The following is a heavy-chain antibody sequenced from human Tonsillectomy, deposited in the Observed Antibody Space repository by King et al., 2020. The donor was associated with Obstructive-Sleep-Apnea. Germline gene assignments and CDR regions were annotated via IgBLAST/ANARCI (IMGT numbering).Heavy chain of an antibody. D-gene: IGHD3-10*01. V-gene: IGHV5-10-1*01. CDR1: GYSFTSYW. J-gene: IGHJ4*02. CDR3: ARQYYYGSGSYPFDY. Sequence: EQLVQSGAEVKKPGESLMIFCKGSGYSFTSYWISWVRQMPGKGLEWMGRIDSSGSYTNYSPYFQGHVTISADKSISTAYLQWSSLKASDTAMYYCARQYYYGSGSYPFDYWGQGTLVTVSS. CDR2: IDSSGSYT.